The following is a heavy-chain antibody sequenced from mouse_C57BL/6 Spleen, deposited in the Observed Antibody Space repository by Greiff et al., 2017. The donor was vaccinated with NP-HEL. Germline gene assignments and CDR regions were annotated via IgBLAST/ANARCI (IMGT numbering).Heavy chain of an antibody. D-gene: IGHD2-3*01. CDR2: IYPGDGDT. Sequence: QVQLQQSGPELVKPGASVKISCKASGYAFSSSWMNWVKQRPGKGLEWIGRIYPGDGDTNYNGKFKGKATLTVDTSSSTAYMELHSLTSEDSAVYFCARSGYDGYYYYAMDYWGQGTSVTVSS. CDR1: GYAFSSSW. J-gene: IGHJ4*01. CDR3: ARSGYDGYYYYAMDY. V-gene: IGHV1-82*01.